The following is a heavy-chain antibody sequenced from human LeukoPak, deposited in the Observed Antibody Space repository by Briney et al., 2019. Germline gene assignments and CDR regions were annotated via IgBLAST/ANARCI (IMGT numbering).Heavy chain of an antibody. Sequence: PSETLSLTCAVYGGSFSGYYWSWIRQPPGKGLEWIGEINHSGSTNYNPSLKSRVTISADTSKNQLSLRLSSVTAADTAVYYCATIKRGSIYGYFDFWGRGILVTVSS. CDR3: ATIKRGSIYGYFDF. CDR2: INHSGST. CDR1: GGSFSGYY. J-gene: IGHJ4*01. D-gene: IGHD5-18*01. V-gene: IGHV4-34*01.